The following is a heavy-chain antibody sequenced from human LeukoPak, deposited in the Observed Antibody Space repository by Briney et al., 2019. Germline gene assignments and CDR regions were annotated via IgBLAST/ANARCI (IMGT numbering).Heavy chain of an antibody. V-gene: IGHV4-4*07. CDR1: GGSMSSYY. CDR2: IYISGTT. J-gene: IGHJ5*02. CDR3: ARAYYYDSSGLAPFDP. D-gene: IGHD3-22*01. Sequence: SETLSLTCTIAGGSMSSYYWSWIRQAAGKGLEWIGRIYISGTTNYNPSLKSRVTMSVGTSKNQFFLNLSSVTAADTAVYFCARAYYYDSSGLAPFDPWGQGTLVTVS.